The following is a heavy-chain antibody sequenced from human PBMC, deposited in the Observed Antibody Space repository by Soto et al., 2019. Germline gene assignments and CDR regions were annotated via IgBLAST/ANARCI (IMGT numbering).Heavy chain of an antibody. CDR1: GATFRSHA. D-gene: IGHD5-12*01. CDR3: APNSGGYNYIAIY. J-gene: IGHJ4*02. CDR2: IIPMSSTP. Sequence: QVQLVQSGTEVKEPGSSVKVSCRASGATFRSHAFTWVRQAPGQGLELMGGIIPMSSTPFYTQTFQNRFTITADESASTVYMAVNSVRSEDTAVYYCAPNSGGYNYIAIYWGQGTLVTVSS. V-gene: IGHV1-69*12.